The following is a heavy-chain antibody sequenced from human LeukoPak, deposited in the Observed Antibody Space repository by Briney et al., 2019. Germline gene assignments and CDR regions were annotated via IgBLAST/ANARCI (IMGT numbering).Heavy chain of an antibody. CDR2: ISGSGGST. V-gene: IGHV3-23*01. CDR3: AKEYSSSWYHFDF. CDR1: GFTFSSYA. Sequence: GGSLRLSCAASGFTFSSYAMSWVRQAPGKGLDWVSAISGSGGSTYYADSVKGRFTISRDNGKNTLYLQMNSLRAEDTAIYYCAKEYSSSWYHFDFWGQGTLVTVSS. D-gene: IGHD6-13*01. J-gene: IGHJ4*02.